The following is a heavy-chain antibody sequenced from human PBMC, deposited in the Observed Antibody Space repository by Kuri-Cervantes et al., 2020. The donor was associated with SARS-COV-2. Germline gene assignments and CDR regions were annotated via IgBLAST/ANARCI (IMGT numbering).Heavy chain of an antibody. CDR3: AKDSYSSGWYWFDP. Sequence: GGSLRLSCAASGFTFSSYAMSWVRQAPGKGLEWVSVIYSGGSSTYYADSVKGRFTISRDNSKNTLYLQMNSLRAEDTAVYYCAKDSYSSGWYWFDPWGQGTLVTVYS. D-gene: IGHD6-19*01. CDR1: GFTFSSYA. V-gene: IGHV3-23*03. J-gene: IGHJ5*02. CDR2: IYSGGSST.